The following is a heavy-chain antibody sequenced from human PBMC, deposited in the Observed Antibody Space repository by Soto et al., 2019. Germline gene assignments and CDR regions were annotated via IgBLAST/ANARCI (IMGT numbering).Heavy chain of an antibody. CDR3: VRRHGLTIDAYY. Sequence: SETLSLTCAVYGGSFSGYYWSWIRQPPGKGLEWIGEINHSGSTNYNPSLKSRVTISVDTSKNQFSLKRTSVTAADTAVYYCVRRHGLTIDAYYWGQGTLVTVSS. J-gene: IGHJ4*02. V-gene: IGHV4-34*01. CDR2: INHSGST. D-gene: IGHD3-10*01. CDR1: GGSFSGYY.